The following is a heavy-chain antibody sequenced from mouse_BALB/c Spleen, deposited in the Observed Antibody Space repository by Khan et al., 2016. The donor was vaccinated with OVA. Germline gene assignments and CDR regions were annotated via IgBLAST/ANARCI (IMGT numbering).Heavy chain of an antibody. J-gene: IGHJ2*01. CDR2: ISSGSSTI. CDR3: AREWWGY. Sequence: EVQGVESGGGLVQPGGSRKLSCAASGFTFSSFGMHWVRQAPEKGLEWVAYISSGSSTIYYADTVKGRFTISRDNPKNTLFLQMTSLRSEDTARDYCAREWWGYWGQGTTLTVSS. V-gene: IGHV5-17*02. CDR1: GFTFSSFG. D-gene: IGHD1-1*02.